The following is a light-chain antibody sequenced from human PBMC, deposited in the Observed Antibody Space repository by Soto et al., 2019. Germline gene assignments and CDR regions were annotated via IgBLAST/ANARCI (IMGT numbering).Light chain of an antibody. CDR1: QSISSY. V-gene: IGKV1-39*01. CDR2: AAS. J-gene: IGKJ2*01. CDR3: QQSYSTPYP. Sequence: DIQMTQSPSSLSASVGDRVTITCRACQSISSYLNWYQQKPGKAPKLLIYAASSLQSGVPSRFRGSGSGTDFTLTISSLQPEDFATYYCQQSYSTPYPFGQGTKLEIK.